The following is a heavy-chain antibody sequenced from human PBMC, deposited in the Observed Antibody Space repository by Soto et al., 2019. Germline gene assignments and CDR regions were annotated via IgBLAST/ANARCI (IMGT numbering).Heavy chain of an antibody. J-gene: IGHJ4*02. CDR3: ARPANTVADHFDL. V-gene: IGHV5-51*01. CDR1: GYTFTIYW. D-gene: IGHD4-17*01. Sequence: PVESLKISCEGSGYTFTIYWIGWVRQKPGKGLEWMGIIYPSGSDTRYSPSFQGQVTISAGKSLNTAYLQWNSLKASDTAVYYCARPANTVADHFDLWGQGTPVTVSS. CDR2: IYPSGSDT.